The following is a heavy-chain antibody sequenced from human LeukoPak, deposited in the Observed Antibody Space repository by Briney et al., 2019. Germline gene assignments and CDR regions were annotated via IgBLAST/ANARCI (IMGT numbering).Heavy chain of an antibody. CDR3: ARDLNHYFDY. CDR2: IWYDGSNK. D-gene: IGHD1-14*01. Sequence: GGSLRLSCAASGFTFNNAWMSWVRQAPGKGLEWVAVIWYDGSNKYYVDSVKGRFTISRDNAKNTLYLQMNSLRADDTAVYYCARDLNHYFDYWGQGALVTVSS. CDR1: GFTFNNAW. J-gene: IGHJ4*02. V-gene: IGHV3-33*08.